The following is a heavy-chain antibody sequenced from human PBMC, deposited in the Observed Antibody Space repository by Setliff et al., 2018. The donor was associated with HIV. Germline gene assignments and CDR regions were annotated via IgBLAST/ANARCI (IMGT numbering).Heavy chain of an antibody. J-gene: IGHJ4*02. CDR2: FDPEDGET. V-gene: IGHV1-24*01. Sequence: ASVKVSCKVSGYTLTEVSIHWVRQAPGKGLEWMGYFDPEDGETVHAQKFQGRVTMTRNNSINTAYMELSSLRSEDTAVYFCARGYNPGYSSGWRFDFWGRGTLVTVSS. D-gene: IGHD6-19*01. CDR3: ARGYNPGYSSGWRFDF. CDR1: GYTLTEVS.